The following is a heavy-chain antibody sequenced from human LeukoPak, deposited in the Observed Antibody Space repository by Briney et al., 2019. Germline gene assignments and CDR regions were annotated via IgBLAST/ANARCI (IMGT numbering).Heavy chain of an antibody. CDR3: GKSGSRDWDYFEY. V-gene: IGHV3-23*01. CDR1: GLTFSGSA. CDR2: ISGDGGDT. D-gene: IGHD6-19*01. Sequence: GGSLRLSCAASGLTFSGSAMTGAGQAPGKGLSGVSTISGDGGDTHYADSVRGRFTISRANSKNTLFMQMNSLRAEDTAVYYCGKSGSRDWDYFEYWGQGTLVTASS. J-gene: IGHJ4*02.